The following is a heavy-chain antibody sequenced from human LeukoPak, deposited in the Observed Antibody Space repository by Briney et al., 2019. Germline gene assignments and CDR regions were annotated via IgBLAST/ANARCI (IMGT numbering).Heavy chain of an antibody. D-gene: IGHD3-22*01. CDR1: GFTFSTYS. J-gene: IGHJ4*02. CDR2: IGSSGSTV. V-gene: IGHV3-48*04. Sequence: PGGSLRLSCAASGFTFSTYSMNWVRQAPGQGLEWLAYIGSSGSTVYYADSVKGRFTISRDNIKNSLFLQMNSLRAEDTADYYCAREKFYDNSGYDYWGQGTLVTVSS. CDR3: AREKFYDNSGYDY.